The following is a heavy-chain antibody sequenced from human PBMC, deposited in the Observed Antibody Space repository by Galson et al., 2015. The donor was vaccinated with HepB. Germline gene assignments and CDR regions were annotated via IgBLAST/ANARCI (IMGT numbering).Heavy chain of an antibody. CDR2: IYRRGST. D-gene: IGHD2-2*01. J-gene: IGHJ3*01. CDR3: TREGPRGYCSGTDCNEASFEV. CDR1: GLTVSSNY. Sequence: SLRLSCAASGLTVSSNYMSWVRQAPGKGLEWVSVIYRRGSTYYADSVRGRFTISRDNSKNTLYLQMSSLRVEDTAVYYCTREGPRGYCSGTDCNEASFEVWGQGTMVTVSS. V-gene: IGHV3-66*01.